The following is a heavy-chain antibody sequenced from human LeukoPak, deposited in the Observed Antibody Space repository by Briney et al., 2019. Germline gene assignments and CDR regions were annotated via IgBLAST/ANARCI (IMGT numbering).Heavy chain of an antibody. V-gene: IGHV1-58*02. CDR3: AAVMLRDYGGNSGYFDY. CDR2: IVVGSGNT. CDR1: GFTFTSSA. D-gene: IGHD4-23*01. J-gene: IGHJ4*02. Sequence: SVKVSCKASGFTFTSSAMQWVRQARGQRLEWIGWIVVGSGNTNYAQKFQERVTITRDMSTSTAYMELSSLRSEDTAVYYCAAVMLRDYGGNSGYFDYWGQGTLVTSSS.